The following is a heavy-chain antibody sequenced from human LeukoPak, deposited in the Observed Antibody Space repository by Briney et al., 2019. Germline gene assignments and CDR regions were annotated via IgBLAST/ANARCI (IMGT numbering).Heavy chain of an antibody. D-gene: IGHD3-16*02. J-gene: IGHJ3*02. V-gene: IGHV1-24*01. Sequence: ASVKVSCKVSGYTLTELSMHWVRQAPGEGLEWMGGFDPEDGETIYAQKFQGRVTMTTDTSTSTAFMELRSLRSDDTAVYYCARTNYVWGSYRPDDAFDIWGQGTMVTVSS. CDR2: FDPEDGET. CDR1: GYTLTELS. CDR3: ARTNYVWGSYRPDDAFDI.